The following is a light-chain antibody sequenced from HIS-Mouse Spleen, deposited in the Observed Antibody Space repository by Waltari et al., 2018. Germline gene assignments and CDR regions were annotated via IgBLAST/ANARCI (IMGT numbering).Light chain of an antibody. V-gene: IGKV3-11*01. J-gene: IGKJ1*01. CDR1: QSVSSS. CDR3: QQRSNWPWT. Sequence: EIVLTQSPATLSLSPGERATLSCRASQSVSSSLACYHQKPGQAPRLLIYDASNRSTGIPARFSGSGSGTDFTLTISSLEPEDFAVYYCQQRSNWPWTFGQGTKVEIK. CDR2: DAS.